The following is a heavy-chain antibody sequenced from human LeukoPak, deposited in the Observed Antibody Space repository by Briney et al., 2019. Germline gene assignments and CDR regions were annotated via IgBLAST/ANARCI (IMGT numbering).Heavy chain of an antibody. J-gene: IGHJ4*02. V-gene: IGHV3-48*03. CDR3: ARASSGWYVDY. CDR2: ISSSGSTT. D-gene: IGHD6-19*01. Sequence: GGSLRLSCAASGFTFSSYEMNWVRQAPGKGLEWVSYISSSGSTTYYADSVKGRFTISRDNSKNTLYLQMNSLRAEDTAVYYCARASSGWYVDYWGQGTLVTVSS. CDR1: GFTFSSYE.